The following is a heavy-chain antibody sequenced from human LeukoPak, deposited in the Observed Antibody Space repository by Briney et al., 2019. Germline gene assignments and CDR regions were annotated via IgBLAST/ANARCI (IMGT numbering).Heavy chain of an antibody. D-gene: IGHD3-10*01. Sequence: ASVKVSCKASGYTFTSYDINWVRQATGQGLEWMGWISAYNGNTNYAQKLQGRVTMTTDTSTSTAYMELRSLRSDDTAVYYCAREHFGEKEDYWGQGTLVTVSS. CDR2: ISAYNGNT. J-gene: IGHJ4*02. V-gene: IGHV1-18*01. CDR3: AREHFGEKEDY. CDR1: GYTFTSYD.